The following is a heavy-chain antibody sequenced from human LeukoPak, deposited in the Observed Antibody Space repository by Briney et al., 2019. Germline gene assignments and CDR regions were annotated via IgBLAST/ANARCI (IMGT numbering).Heavy chain of an antibody. V-gene: IGHV4-34*01. Sequence: KASETLSLTCAVYGGSFSGYYWSWIRQPPGKGLEWIGEINHSGSTNYNPSLKSRVTMSVDTSKNQFSLKLSSVTAADTAVYYCARDYLAFSHDFWSGPTIFDPWGQGTLVTASS. CDR3: ARDYLAFSHDFWSGPTIFDP. CDR1: GGSFSGYY. J-gene: IGHJ5*02. CDR2: INHSGST. D-gene: IGHD3-3*01.